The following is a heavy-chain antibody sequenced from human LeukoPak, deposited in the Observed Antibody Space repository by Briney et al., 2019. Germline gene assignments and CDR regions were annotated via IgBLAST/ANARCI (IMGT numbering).Heavy chain of an antibody. CDR2: IYSGGST. CDR3: ASGSGSYRTPYYYMDV. D-gene: IGHD3-10*01. Sequence: GGSLRLSCVASGFTVSSNYMSWVRQAPGKGLEWVSVIYSGGSTYYADSVKGRFTISRDNSKNTLYLQMNRLRAEDTAVYYCASGSGSYRTPYYYMDVWGTGTTVTVSS. J-gene: IGHJ6*03. V-gene: IGHV3-53*01. CDR1: GFTVSSNY.